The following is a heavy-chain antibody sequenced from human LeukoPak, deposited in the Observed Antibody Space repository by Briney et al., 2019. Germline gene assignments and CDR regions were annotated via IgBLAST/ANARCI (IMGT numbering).Heavy chain of an antibody. CDR2: IYYSGST. J-gene: IGHJ4*02. D-gene: IGHD3-22*01. CDR3: ARSYDSSGYYSRLWY. CDR1: GGSISSGGYY. V-gene: IGHV4-31*03. Sequence: SETLSLTCTVSGGSISSGGYYWSWIRQHPGKGLEWIGYIYYSGSTYYNPSLKSRVTISVDTSKNQFSLKLSSVTAADTAVYYCARSYDSSGYYSRLWYWGQGTLVTVSS.